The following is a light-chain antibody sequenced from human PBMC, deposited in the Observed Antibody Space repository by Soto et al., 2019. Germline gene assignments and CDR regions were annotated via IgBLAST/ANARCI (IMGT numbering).Light chain of an antibody. Sequence: SPATLSLSPGRRATLSCKTSQSVTSRRLGWYQQKPGQAPRLLIYDASGRVTGSPDRFSGSGSGTDFTLIISRLEPEDFAVYYCQQYGSSSIPFGQGTRPEIK. V-gene: IGKV3-20*01. J-gene: IGKJ5*01. CDR2: DAS. CDR1: QSVTSRR. CDR3: QQYGSSSIP.